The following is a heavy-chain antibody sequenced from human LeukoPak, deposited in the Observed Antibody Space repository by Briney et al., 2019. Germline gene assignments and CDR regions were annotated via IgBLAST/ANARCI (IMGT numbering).Heavy chain of an antibody. CDR1: GFTFSSYS. D-gene: IGHD4-11*01. CDR2: ISGLTTYI. Sequence: GGSLRLSCAASGFTFSSYSMNWVRQAPGKGLEWVSSISGLTTYIYYADSLKGRFTISRDNAKNSLFLQMNSLRAEDTAVYYCARGRTSGGMTTEIDYWGQRTLVTVSS. CDR3: ARGRTSGGMTTEIDY. V-gene: IGHV3-21*01. J-gene: IGHJ4*02.